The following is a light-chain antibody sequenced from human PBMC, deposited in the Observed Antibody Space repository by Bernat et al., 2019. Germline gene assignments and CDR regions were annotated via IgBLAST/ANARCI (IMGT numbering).Light chain of an antibody. CDR2: DAS. Sequence: EIVLTQSPGTLSLSPGERATLSCRASQSVSSSYLAWYQQRPGQAPRLLIYDASSRATGIPDRFSGSGSGTDLTLTISRLEPEDFAVYYCQQYGSSPIYTFGQGTKLENK. J-gene: IGKJ2*01. CDR3: QQYGSSPIYT. V-gene: IGKV3-20*01. CDR1: QSVSSSY.